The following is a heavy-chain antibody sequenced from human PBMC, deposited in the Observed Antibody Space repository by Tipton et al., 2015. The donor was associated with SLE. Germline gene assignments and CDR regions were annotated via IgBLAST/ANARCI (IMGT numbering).Heavy chain of an antibody. Sequence: SLRLSCAASGFTFSSYWMHWVRQAPGKGLEWVSSISSSSSYIYYADSVKGRFTISRDNAKKSLYLQMNSLRAEDTAVYYCARDAQDSYYFDYWGQGTLVTVSS. D-gene: IGHD3/OR15-3a*01. J-gene: IGHJ4*02. CDR1: GFTFSSYW. CDR3: ARDAQDSYYFDY. CDR2: ISSSSSYI. V-gene: IGHV3-21*01.